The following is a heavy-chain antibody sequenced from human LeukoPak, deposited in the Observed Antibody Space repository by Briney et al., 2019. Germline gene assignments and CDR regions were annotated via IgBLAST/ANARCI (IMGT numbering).Heavy chain of an antibody. CDR1: GGSFSGYY. V-gene: IGHV4-59*08. CDR3: ARGHCSTTSCYTDWFDP. Sequence: SETLSLTCAVYGGSFSGYYWSWIRQPPGKGLEWIGYIYYSGSTNYNPSLKSRVTISVDTSKNQFSLKLSSVTAADTAVYYCARGHCSTTSCYTDWFDPWGQGTMVTVSS. J-gene: IGHJ5*02. CDR2: IYYSGST. D-gene: IGHD2-2*01.